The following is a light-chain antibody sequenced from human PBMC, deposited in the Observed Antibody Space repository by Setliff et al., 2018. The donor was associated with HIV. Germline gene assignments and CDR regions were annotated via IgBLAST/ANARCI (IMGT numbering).Light chain of an antibody. V-gene: IGLV3-1*01. CDR2: EDN. CDR1: KLGDKY. J-gene: IGLJ1*01. CDR3: QAWDSSTYV. Sequence: PPSVSVSPGQTASISCSGDKLGDKYVCWYQQKAGQSPVLVIYEDNKRPSGIPERFSGSNSGNTATLTISGTQAMDEADYHCQAWDSSTYVFGTGTKV.